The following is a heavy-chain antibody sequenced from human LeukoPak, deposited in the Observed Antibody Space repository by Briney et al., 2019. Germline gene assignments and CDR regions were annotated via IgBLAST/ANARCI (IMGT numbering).Heavy chain of an antibody. D-gene: IGHD3-22*01. J-gene: IGHJ4*02. V-gene: IGHV3-23*01. CDR2: ISAGAGGT. Sequence: GGSLRLSCAASGLTFRSYAMNWVRQAPGKGLEWVSTISAGAGGTYYTDSVKGRFTISRDNSKNTLYLQMNSLRAEDTAVYYCANRNYYDSRGYYEYYFDYWGQGTLVTVSS. CDR1: GLTFRSYA. CDR3: ANRNYYDSRGYYEYYFDY.